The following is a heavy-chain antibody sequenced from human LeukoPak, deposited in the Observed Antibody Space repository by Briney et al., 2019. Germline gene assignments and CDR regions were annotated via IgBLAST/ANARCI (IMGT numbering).Heavy chain of an antibody. V-gene: IGHV4-59*08. CDR2: IYYSGST. J-gene: IGHJ4*02. Sequence: PSETLSLTCTVSGGSISSYYWSWLRQPPGKGLEWIGYIYYSGSTNYNPSLKSRVPILVDSSKNQFSLKLSSVTAADTAVYYCARCDSSGYLNYYFDYWGQGTLVTVSS. CDR1: GGSISSYY. CDR3: ARCDSSGYLNYYFDY. D-gene: IGHD3-22*01.